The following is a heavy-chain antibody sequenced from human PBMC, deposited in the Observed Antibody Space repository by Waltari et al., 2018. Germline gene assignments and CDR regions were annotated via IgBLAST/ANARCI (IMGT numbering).Heavy chain of an antibody. Sequence: QVQLVQSGAEVKKPGASLKVSCKASGYIFTNYGISWVRQAPGQGLEWMGWISGNNGHTNCEQKCPGRRTMAKDTSTKTGYMELSRLTSDDTAVYYCAKDRHQLIEEGFLLALDPWGQGTLVTVSS. D-gene: IGHD2-2*01. CDR1: GYIFTNYG. V-gene: IGHV1-18*04. CDR3: AKDRHQLIEEGFLLALDP. J-gene: IGHJ5*02. CDR2: ISGNNGHT.